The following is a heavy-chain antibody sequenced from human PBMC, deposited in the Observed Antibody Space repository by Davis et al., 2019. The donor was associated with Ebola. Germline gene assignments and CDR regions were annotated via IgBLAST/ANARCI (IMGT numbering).Heavy chain of an antibody. D-gene: IGHD3-10*01. V-gene: IGHV1-2*06. CDR2: INPNSGGT. CDR3: AREVLGLDP. CDR1: GYTFTSYD. Sequence: ASVKVSCKASGYTFTSYDINWVRQAPGQGLEWMGRINPNSGGTNYAQKFQGRVTLTRDTSISTAYMELSSLRSEDTAVYYCAREVLGLDPWGQGTLVTVSS. J-gene: IGHJ5*02.